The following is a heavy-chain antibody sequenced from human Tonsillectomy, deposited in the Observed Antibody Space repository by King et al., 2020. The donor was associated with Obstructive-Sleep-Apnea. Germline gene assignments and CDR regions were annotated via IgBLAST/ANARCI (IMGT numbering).Heavy chain of an antibody. CDR2: FGTAGET. CDR1: GFTFSDYD. Sequence: QLVQSGGGVVQPGGSLRLSCEASGFTFSDYDMHWVRQVIGKGLEWVSVFGTAGETYYADSVKGRFTISRDNAKNSLYLQMNSLRAGDTAVYYCTRGGAVATSGEFDYWGQGILVTVSS. J-gene: IGHJ4*02. V-gene: IGHV3-13*01. CDR3: TRGGAVATSGEFDY. D-gene: IGHD1-1*01.